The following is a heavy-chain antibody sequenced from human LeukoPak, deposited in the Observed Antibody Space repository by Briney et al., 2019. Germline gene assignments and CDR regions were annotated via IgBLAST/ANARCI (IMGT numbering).Heavy chain of an antibody. J-gene: IGHJ4*02. CDR3: ARDALHTAHFDY. CDR1: GYTFSSYT. Sequence: PGGSLRLSCAASGYTFSSYTTNWVRQARGKGLQWVSTVSASNDIHYSNSVKGRFTISRDNARNSLYLQMNSLRDEDTAVYYCARDALHTAHFDYWGQGTLVTVSS. D-gene: IGHD5-18*01. V-gene: IGHV3-48*02. CDR2: VSASNDI.